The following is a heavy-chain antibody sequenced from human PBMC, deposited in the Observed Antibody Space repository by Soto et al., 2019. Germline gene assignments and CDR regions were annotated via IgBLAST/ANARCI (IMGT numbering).Heavy chain of an antibody. CDR3: AKGKGRYSYGYFDY. CDR2: ISYDGSNK. Sequence: GGSLRLSCAASGFTFSSYGMHWVRQAPGKGLEWVAVISYDGSNKYYADSVKGRFTISRDNSKNTLYLQMNSLRAGDTAVYYCAKGKGRYSYGYFDYWGQGTLVTVSS. J-gene: IGHJ4*02. V-gene: IGHV3-30*18. D-gene: IGHD5-18*01. CDR1: GFTFSSYG.